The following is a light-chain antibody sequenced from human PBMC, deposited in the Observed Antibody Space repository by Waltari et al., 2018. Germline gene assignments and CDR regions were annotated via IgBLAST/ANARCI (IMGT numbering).Light chain of an antibody. CDR1: QSVGTW. V-gene: IGKV1-5*03. CDR2: MAS. Sequence: DIQMTQSPSTLSASVGDRVTIACRASQSVGTWLAWYQQKPGKAPKLLIYMASSLESGVPSRFIGSGSGTEFTLTISSLQPDDFATYSCQQYSSFSTFGQGT. CDR3: QQYSSFST. J-gene: IGKJ2*01.